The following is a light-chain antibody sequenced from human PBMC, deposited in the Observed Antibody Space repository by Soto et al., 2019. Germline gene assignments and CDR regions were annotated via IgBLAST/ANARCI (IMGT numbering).Light chain of an antibody. Sequence: QSVLTQPPSVSGAPGQRVTISCTGSRSNIGSGYDVHWYQQLPGTAPKLLIYDNSNRPSGVPDRFSGSKSGTSASLAITGLQAEDEADYYCQSYDSSLSGYVFGTGTKVTVL. V-gene: IGLV1-40*01. J-gene: IGLJ1*01. CDR3: QSYDSSLSGYV. CDR1: RSNIGSGYD. CDR2: DNS.